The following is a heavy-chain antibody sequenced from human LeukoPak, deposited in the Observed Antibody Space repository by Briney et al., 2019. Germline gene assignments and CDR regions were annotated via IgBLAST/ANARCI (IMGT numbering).Heavy chain of an antibody. Sequence: GGSLRLSCAASGFTFSSNYMSWVRQAPGKRLEWVSVIYSGGSTYYADSVKGRFTISRDNSKNTLYLQMNSLRAEDTAVYYCAVVEVRGVITVYAFDIWGQGTMVTVSS. CDR2: IYSGGST. CDR1: GFTFSSNY. V-gene: IGHV3-53*01. J-gene: IGHJ3*02. CDR3: AVVEVRGVITVYAFDI. D-gene: IGHD3-10*01.